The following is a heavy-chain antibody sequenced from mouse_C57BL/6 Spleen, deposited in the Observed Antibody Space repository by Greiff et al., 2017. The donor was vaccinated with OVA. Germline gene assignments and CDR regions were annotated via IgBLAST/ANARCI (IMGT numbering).Heavy chain of an antibody. Sequence: VQLKESGPGLVKPSQSLSLTCSVTGYSITSGYYWNWIRQFPGNNLEWLGYISYDGSNNYNPSLKNRISITRDTSKNQICLKLNSVTTKDTATYYSARGNYLDYAMDYWGQGTSVTVSS. CDR1: GYSITSGYY. CDR2: ISYDGSN. J-gene: IGHJ4*01. V-gene: IGHV3-6*01. CDR3: ARGNYLDYAMDY. D-gene: IGHD2-1*01.